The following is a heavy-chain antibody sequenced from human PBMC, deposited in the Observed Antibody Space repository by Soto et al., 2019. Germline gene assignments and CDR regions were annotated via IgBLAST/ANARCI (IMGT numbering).Heavy chain of an antibody. CDR3: ARPIYTYYDVLIGNWFDP. CDR2: FKPHNGDT. CDR1: GYTFTGFY. Sequence: QVQLMQSGAEMKKPGASVKVSCKASGYTFTGFYLHWMRQAPGQGLEWMGWFKPHNGDTNYAQKFQGRVNMTRDTSISTAYMQLSGLTSDDTAVYYCARPIYTYYDVLIGNWFDPWGQGTLITVSS. J-gene: IGHJ5*02. V-gene: IGHV1-2*02. D-gene: IGHD3-9*01.